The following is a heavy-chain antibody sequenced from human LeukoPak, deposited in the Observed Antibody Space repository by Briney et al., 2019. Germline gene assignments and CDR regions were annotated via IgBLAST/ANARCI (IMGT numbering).Heavy chain of an antibody. D-gene: IGHD2-2*01. J-gene: IGHJ4*02. CDR3: ARDAILVVPTFDY. CDR2: IKWNGGST. CDR1: GFTFDDYG. V-gene: IGHV3-20*04. Sequence: GGSLRLSCGASGFTFDDYGMSWVRQAPGKGLEWVSGIKWNGGSTGYADSVKGRFTISRDNAKNSLYLQMNSLRAEDTAVYYCARDAILVVPTFDYGGQGTLVTVSS.